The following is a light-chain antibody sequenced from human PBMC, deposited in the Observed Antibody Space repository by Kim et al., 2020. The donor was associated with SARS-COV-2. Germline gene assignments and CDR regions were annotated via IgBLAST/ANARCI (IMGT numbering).Light chain of an antibody. J-gene: IGLJ2*01. Sequence: VPTSCPGTSSDVVGYNYVSWYQQHPGEAPKLIIYDVNERPSGIPHRFSASKSRNTASLTVSGLQAEDEAHYYCKSYAGSTNWVFGGGTKLTVL. CDR3: KSYAGSTNWV. V-gene: IGLV2-8*01. CDR1: SSDVVGYNY. CDR2: DVN.